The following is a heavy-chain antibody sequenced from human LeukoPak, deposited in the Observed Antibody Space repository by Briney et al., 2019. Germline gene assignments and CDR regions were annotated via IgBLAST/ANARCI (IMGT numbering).Heavy chain of an antibody. CDR3: ARLETTPYYFDY. D-gene: IGHD1-1*01. CDR2: ISRSSTYI. V-gene: IGHV3-21*01. CDR1: GLTFSSYN. Sequence: GGSLRLSCAASGLTFSSYNMNWVRQAPGKGLEWVSSISRSSTYISYADSVKGRFTISRDNAKNSLYLQMNGLRAEDTAVYYCARLETTPYYFDYWGQGTLVTVSS. J-gene: IGHJ4*02.